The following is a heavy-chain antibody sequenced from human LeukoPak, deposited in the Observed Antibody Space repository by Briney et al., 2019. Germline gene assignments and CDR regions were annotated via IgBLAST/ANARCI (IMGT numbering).Heavy chain of an antibody. CDR3: ARPLEGTGGNWYFDL. D-gene: IGHD1-14*01. CDR2: ISTDGSST. V-gene: IGHV3-74*01. J-gene: IGHJ2*01. CDR1: GFTFSSYW. Sequence: GGSLRLSCAASGFTFSSYWMHWVRQGPGKGLVWVSRISTDGSSTDYADSVKGRFTISRENAKNSLYLQMNSLRAEDTAVYYCARPLEGTGGNWYFDLWGRGTLVTVSS.